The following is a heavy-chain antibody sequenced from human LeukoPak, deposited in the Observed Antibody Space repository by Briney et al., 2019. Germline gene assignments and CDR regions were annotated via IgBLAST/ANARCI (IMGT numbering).Heavy chain of an antibody. D-gene: IGHD4/OR15-4a*01. CDR2: IYSGGST. V-gene: IGHV3-66*01. CDR3: ARDRDYHGKAY. Sequence: GGSLRLSCAASGFTVGSNYMSWVRQAPGKGLEWVSVIYSGGSTYYADSVKGRFNISRDNSNNTLYLQMNSLRAEDSAVYYCARDRDYHGKAYWGQGTLVTVSS. J-gene: IGHJ4*02. CDR1: GFTVGSNY.